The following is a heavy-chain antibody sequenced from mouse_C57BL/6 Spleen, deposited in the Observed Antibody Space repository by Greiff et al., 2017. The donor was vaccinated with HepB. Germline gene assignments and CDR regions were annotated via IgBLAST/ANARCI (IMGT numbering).Heavy chain of an antibody. CDR1: GYTFTSYW. V-gene: IGHV1-59*01. CDR2: IDPSDSYT. CDR3: ARSSGYGSSYDYFDY. Sequence: VQLQQPGAELVRPGTSVKLSCKASGYTFTSYWMHWVKQRPGQGLEWIGVIDPSDSYTNYNQKFKGKATLTVDTSSSTAYMQLSSLTSEDSAVYYCARSSGYGSSYDYFDYWGQGTTLTVSS. J-gene: IGHJ2*01. D-gene: IGHD1-1*01.